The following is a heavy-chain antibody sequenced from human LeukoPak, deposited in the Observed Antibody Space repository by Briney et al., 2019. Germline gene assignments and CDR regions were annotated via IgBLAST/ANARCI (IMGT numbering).Heavy chain of an antibody. V-gene: IGHV1-69*05. J-gene: IGHJ4*02. D-gene: IGHD6-13*01. CDR3: ASDYSSSWQRSDYFDY. CDR1: GGTFSSYA. Sequence: SVKVSCKASGGTFSSYAISWVRQAPGQGLEWMGRIIPIFGTAKYAQKFQGRDTITTDESTSTAYMELSSLTSEDTAVYYCASDYSSSWQRSDYFDYWGQGTLVTVSS. CDR2: IIPIFGTA.